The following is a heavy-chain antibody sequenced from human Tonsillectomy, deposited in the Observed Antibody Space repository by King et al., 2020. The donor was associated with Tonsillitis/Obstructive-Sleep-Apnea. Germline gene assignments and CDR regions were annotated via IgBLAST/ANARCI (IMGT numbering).Heavy chain of an antibody. J-gene: IGHJ5*02. CDR2: INTNTGNP. Sequence: QLVQSGSELKKPGASVKVSCKASGYTFTSYGMNWVRQAPGQGLERMGWINTNTGNPTYAQGFTGRFVFSLDTSVSTAYLQLSSLKAEDTAVYYCARTRWYFGYDSRGWFDPWGQGTLVTVSS. CDR3: ARTRWYFGYDSRGWFDP. D-gene: IGHD3-22*01. CDR1: GYTFTSYG. V-gene: IGHV7-4-1*02.